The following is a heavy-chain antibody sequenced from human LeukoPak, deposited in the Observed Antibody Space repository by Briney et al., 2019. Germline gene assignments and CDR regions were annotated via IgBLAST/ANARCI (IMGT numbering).Heavy chain of an antibody. CDR2: FYYSGST. CDR1: GGSISSSSYY. V-gene: IGHV4-39*01. CDR3: ASAKSSLVTVATIPFAFDI. Sequence: SETLSLTCTVSGGSISSSSYYWGWIRQPPGKGLEWIGSFYYSGSTTYNPSLKSRVPISVETTKNQCSLNLNSVTAADTAVYYCASAKSSLVTVATIPFAFDIWGQGTMVTVSS. J-gene: IGHJ3*02. D-gene: IGHD5-12*01.